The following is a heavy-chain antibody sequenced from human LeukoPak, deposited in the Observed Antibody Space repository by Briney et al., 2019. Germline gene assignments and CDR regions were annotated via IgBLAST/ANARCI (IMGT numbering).Heavy chain of an antibody. CDR2: IKQDGSEI. D-gene: IGHD3-10*01. CDR1: GFIFSSYW. V-gene: IGHV3-7*01. CDR3: AKGVGGSANYYYMDV. J-gene: IGHJ6*03. Sequence: GGSLRLSCAASGFIFSSYWMSWVRQAPGKGLEWVANIKQDGSEIYYVDSVKGRFTISRDNSKNTLYLQMNSLRAEDTSVYYCAKGVGGSANYYYMDVWGKGTTVTVSS.